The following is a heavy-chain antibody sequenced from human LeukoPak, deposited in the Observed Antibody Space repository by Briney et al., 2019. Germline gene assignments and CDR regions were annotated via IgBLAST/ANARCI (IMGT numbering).Heavy chain of an antibody. CDR1: GDSISYYY. V-gene: IGHV4-59*01. CDR2: IYNSGNT. Sequence: PETLSLTCTVSGDSISYYYWSWIRQPPGKGLEWIGKIYNSGNTNYNPSLKCRVTISVDTSKNQFSLKLSSVTAADTAVYYCARVRGYSYDSSDFDYWGQGTRAIVSS. CDR3: ARVRGYSYDSSDFDY. J-gene: IGHJ4*02. D-gene: IGHD5-18*01.